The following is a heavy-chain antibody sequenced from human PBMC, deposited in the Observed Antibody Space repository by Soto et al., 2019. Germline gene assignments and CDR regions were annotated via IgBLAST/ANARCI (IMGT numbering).Heavy chain of an antibody. D-gene: IGHD3-9*01. Sequence: SETLSLTCSVSDDSINSNKNYWGWIRQPPGKGLEWIGSIYYRGNAYYNPSLQTRVTISLDKSKSQFSLKLNSVTAADSAVYFCARLEGLATISYSFDFWGPGALVTVSS. CDR1: DDSINSNKNY. J-gene: IGHJ4*02. CDR2: IYYRGNA. CDR3: ARLEGLATISYSFDF. V-gene: IGHV4-39*01.